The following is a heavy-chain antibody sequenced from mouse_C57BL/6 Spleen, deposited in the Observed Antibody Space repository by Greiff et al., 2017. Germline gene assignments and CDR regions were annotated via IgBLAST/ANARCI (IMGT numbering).Heavy chain of an antibody. D-gene: IGHD1-1*01. V-gene: IGHV5-9*01. J-gene: IGHJ1*03. Sequence: EVKLMESGGGLVKPGGSLKLSCAASGFTFSSYTMSWVRQTPEKRLEWVATISGGGGNTYYPDSVKGRFTISRDNAKNTLYLQMSSLRSEDTALYYDARHGYYGSSSYWYFDVWGTGTTVTVSS. CDR3: ARHGYYGSSSYWYFDV. CDR1: GFTFSSYT. CDR2: ISGGGGNT.